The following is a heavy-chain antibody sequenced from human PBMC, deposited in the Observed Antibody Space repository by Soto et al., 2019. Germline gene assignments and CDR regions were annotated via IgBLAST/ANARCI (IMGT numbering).Heavy chain of an antibody. V-gene: IGHV3-30*18. CDR1: GFTFSSYG. CDR3: AKLSVTLRSPVDY. Sequence: GGSLRLSCAASGFTFSSYGMHWVRQAPGKGLEWVAVISYDGSNKYYADSVKGRFTISRDNSKNTLYLQMNSLRAEDTAVYYCAKLSVTLRSPVDYWGQGTLVTVSS. CDR2: ISYDGSNK. D-gene: IGHD4-4*01. J-gene: IGHJ4*02.